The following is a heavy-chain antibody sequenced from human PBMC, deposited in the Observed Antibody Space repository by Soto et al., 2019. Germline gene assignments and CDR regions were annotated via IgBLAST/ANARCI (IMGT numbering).Heavy chain of an antibody. Sequence: QITLKESGPTLVKPTQTLTLTCSFSGLSLSTSGEAVGWIRQPPGKALEWLALIYWDDDKFFNPTLKTRLTITKDHSKNPVVLTQTTMDPVDTATYSCAHYVSASPAGWFDPWGQGVLVTVSS. CDR2: IYWDDDK. V-gene: IGHV2-5*02. J-gene: IGHJ5*02. CDR1: GLSLSTSGEA. D-gene: IGHD3-10*01. CDR3: AHYVSASPAGWFDP.